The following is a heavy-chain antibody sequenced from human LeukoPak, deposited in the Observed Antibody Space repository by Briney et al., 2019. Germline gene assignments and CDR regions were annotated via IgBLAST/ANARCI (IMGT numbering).Heavy chain of an antibody. D-gene: IGHD2/OR15-2a*01. Sequence: PGGSLRLSCALSGFNFSSNSMNWVRQAPGKGLEWVSYITSTATTTYYADSVKGRFTISRDNAKNSLYLQMNSLRAEDTAVYYCVRDRFYIFDYWVQGTLVTVSS. V-gene: IGHV3-48*01. CDR1: GFNFSSNS. CDR2: ITSTATTT. CDR3: VRDRFYIFDY. J-gene: IGHJ4*02.